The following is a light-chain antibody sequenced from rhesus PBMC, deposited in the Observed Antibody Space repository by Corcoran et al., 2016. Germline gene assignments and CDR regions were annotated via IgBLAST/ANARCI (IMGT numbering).Light chain of an antibody. Sequence: DVVMTQSPLSLTITPGQPASISCRSSQSLVHSDGNTYVSWYQQKPGQPPRLLIYKVTNRYSGVPDRFSGSGAWTDVTVKISRGEAEYVAVYYCGQGPHSPYSFSQGTKVEIK. CDR2: KVT. J-gene: IGKJ2*01. CDR3: GQGPHSPYS. CDR1: QSLVHSDGNTY. V-gene: IGKV2-64*02.